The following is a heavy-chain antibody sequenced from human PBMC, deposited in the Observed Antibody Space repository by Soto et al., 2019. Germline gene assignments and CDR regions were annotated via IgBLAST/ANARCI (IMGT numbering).Heavy chain of an antibody. CDR3: ARGDSIVVVPAAKPISIFYGMDV. CDR1: GGTFSSHA. J-gene: IGHJ6*02. V-gene: IGHV1-69*01. CDR2: IIPIFGTA. Sequence: QVQLVQSGAEVKKPGSSVKVSCKASGGTFSSHAISWVRQAPGQGLEWMGGIIPIFGTANYAQKFQGRVTITADESTSTAYMELSSLRSEDTAVYYCARGDSIVVVPAAKPISIFYGMDVWGQGTTVTVSS. D-gene: IGHD2-2*02.